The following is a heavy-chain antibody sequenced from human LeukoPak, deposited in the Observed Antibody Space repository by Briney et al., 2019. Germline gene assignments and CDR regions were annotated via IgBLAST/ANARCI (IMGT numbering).Heavy chain of an antibody. CDR3: ARSLPGYNWNYVFGHLDY. J-gene: IGHJ4*02. CDR1: GYTFTSYA. D-gene: IGHD1-7*01. V-gene: IGHV1-3*01. Sequence: ASVKVSCKASGYTFTSYAMHWVRQAPGQRLEWMGWINAGNGNTKYSQKFQGRVTITRDTSASTAYMELSSLRSEDTAVYYCARSLPGYNWNYVFGHLDYWGQGTLVTVSS. CDR2: INAGNGNT.